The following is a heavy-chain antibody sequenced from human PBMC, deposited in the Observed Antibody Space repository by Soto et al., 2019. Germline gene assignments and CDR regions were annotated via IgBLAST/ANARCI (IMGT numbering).Heavy chain of an antibody. CDR2: IKSKTDGGTT. V-gene: IGHV3-15*01. D-gene: IGHD2-15*01. CDR1: GFTFSNAW. CDR3: ARGIATGQIDP. Sequence: GGSLRLSCAASGFTFSNAWMSCVRQAPGKGLGWVGRIKSKTDGGTTDYAAPVKGRFTISRDDSKNRLYLQMNSLKTEEKGVYYCARGIATGQIDPWGQGTPVTVSS. J-gene: IGHJ5*01.